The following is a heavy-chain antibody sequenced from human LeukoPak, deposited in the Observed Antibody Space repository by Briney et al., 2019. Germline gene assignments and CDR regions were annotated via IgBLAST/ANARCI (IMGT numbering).Heavy chain of an antibody. V-gene: IGHV4-61*02. D-gene: IGHD2-2*01. Sequence: PSQTLSLTCTVSGGSISSGSYYWSWIRQPAGKGLEWIGRIYTSGSSNYNPSLNSRVTILVDTSKNQFSLKLSSVTAADTAVYYCARDSDIVVVPAAMGTYYYYYMDVWGKGTTVTVSS. CDR3: ARDSDIVVVPAAMGTYYYYYMDV. CDR2: IYTSGSS. J-gene: IGHJ6*03. CDR1: GGSISSGSYY.